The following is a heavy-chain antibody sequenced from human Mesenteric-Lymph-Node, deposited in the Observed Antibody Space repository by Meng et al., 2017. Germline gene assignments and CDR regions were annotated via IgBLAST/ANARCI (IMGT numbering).Heavy chain of an antibody. CDR3: ARQIYDSSGYYYGPFDY. D-gene: IGHD3-22*01. J-gene: IGHJ4*02. CDR1: GGTFSSYA. CDR2: IIPIFGTA. Sequence: QGQLVQSGAEVRRPGSSVKVSCKASGGTFSSYAISWVRQAPGQGLEWMGGIIPIFGTANYAQKFQGRVTITADKSTSTAYMELSSLRSEDTAVYYCARQIYDSSGYYYGPFDYWGQGTLVTASS. V-gene: IGHV1-69*06.